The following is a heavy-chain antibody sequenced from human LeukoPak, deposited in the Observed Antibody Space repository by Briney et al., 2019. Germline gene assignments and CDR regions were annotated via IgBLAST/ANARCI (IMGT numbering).Heavy chain of an antibody. J-gene: IGHJ4*02. Sequence: GGSVRLSRAASGFPFSDYYMSWIRQAPGKGREGVSYISSSSSYTNYADSVKGRFTISRDNAKNSLYLQMNSLRAEDTAVYYCARSCSSTSCPFDYWGQGTLVTVSS. CDR3: ARSCSSTSCPFDY. V-gene: IGHV3-11*06. CDR2: ISSSSSYT. D-gene: IGHD2-2*01. CDR1: GFPFSDYY.